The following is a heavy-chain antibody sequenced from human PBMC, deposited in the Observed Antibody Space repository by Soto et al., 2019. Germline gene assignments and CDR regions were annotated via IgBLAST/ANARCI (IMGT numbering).Heavy chain of an antibody. CDR3: ARVGYYYDRSGPEGAFDI. D-gene: IGHD3-22*01. Sequence: QVQLVQSGAEVKKPGSSVKVSCKASGGTFSSYAISWVRQAPGQGLEWMGGIIPIFGTANYAQKFQGRVTITADKSTSTAYMELSSLRSEDTAVYYCARVGYYYDRSGPEGAFDIWGQGTMVTVSS. J-gene: IGHJ3*02. CDR1: GGTFSSYA. CDR2: IIPIFGTA. V-gene: IGHV1-69*06.